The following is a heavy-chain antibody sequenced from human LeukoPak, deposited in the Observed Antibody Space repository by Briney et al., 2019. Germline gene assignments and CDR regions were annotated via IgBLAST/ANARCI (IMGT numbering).Heavy chain of an antibody. V-gene: IGHV4-59*12. CDR2: IYYSGST. CDR1: GGSISSYY. Sequence: PSETLSLTCTVSGGSISSYYWSWIRQPPGKGLEWIGYIYYSGSTNYNPSLKSRVTISVDTSKNQFSLKLSSVTAADTAVYYCSGDVKNVFSIPVPYCYCWGEGTLV. J-gene: IGHJ4*02. D-gene: IGHD3-3*02. CDR3: SGDVKNVFSIPVPYCYC.